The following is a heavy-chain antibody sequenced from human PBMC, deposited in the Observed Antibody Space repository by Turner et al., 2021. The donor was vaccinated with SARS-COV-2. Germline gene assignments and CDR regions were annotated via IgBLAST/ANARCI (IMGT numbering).Heavy chain of an antibody. CDR1: GYTLTDLS. J-gene: IGHJ6*02. CDR2: IDPEEGAT. CDR3: ETGVAVGGTPSDYYYYYGMDV. D-gene: IGHD6-19*01. Sequence: QVQLVQSGAEVKTPGASVKVSCKVSGYTLTDLSMHWGRQAPGKGLEWMGGIDPEEGATIYAHRFQGRVTMTEDTSTDTAYKELSSLRSEDTDVYYGETGVAVGGTPSDYYYYYGMDVWGQGTTVTVSS. V-gene: IGHV1-24*01.